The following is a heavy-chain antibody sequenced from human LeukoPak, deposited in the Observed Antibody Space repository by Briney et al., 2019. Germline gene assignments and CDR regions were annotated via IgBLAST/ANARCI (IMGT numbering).Heavy chain of an antibody. CDR2: ISSSSRII. D-gene: IGHD1-26*01. Sequence: GGSLRLSCAASGFTFSDYYMSWIRQAPGKGLEWISYISSSSRIIYYADSVKGRFTISRDNAQSSMYLQMNSLRANDTAVYYGGKDSPPRYSGSPPAYWGQGTLVTVSS. CDR1: GFTFSDYY. CDR3: GKDSPPRYSGSPPAY. V-gene: IGHV3-11*01. J-gene: IGHJ4*02.